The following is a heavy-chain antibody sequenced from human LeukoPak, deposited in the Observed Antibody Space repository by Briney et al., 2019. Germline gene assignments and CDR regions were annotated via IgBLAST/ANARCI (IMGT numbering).Heavy chain of an antibody. V-gene: IGHV3-30*02. CDR2: IRYDGSNK. J-gene: IGHJ4*02. D-gene: IGHD4-17*01. CDR1: GFTFSSYG. CDR3: APSYGDLPDY. Sequence: GGSLRLSCAASGFTFSSYGMHWVRQAPGKGLEWVAFIRYDGSNKYYADSVKGRFTISRDNSKNTLYPQMNSLRAEDTAVYYCAPSYGDLPDYWGQGTLVTVSS.